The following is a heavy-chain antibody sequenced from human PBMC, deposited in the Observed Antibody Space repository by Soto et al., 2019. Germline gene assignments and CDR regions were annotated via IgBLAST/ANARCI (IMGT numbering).Heavy chain of an antibody. CDR2: IYYSGNT. CDR1: GGSISSGSYY. J-gene: IGHJ4*02. Sequence: SETLSLTCTVSGGSISSGSYYRGWIRQPPGKGLEWIGSIYYSGNTYYNPSLKSRVTISVDTSKNQFFLKLSSVTAADTAVYYCARTAAAGFFDYWGQGTLVTVSS. CDR3: ARTAAAGFFDY. V-gene: IGHV4-39*01. D-gene: IGHD6-13*01.